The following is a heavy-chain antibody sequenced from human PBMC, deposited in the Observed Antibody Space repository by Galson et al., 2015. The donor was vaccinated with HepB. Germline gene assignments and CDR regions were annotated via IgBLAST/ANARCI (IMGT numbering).Heavy chain of an antibody. CDR2: VYYSGGT. CDR3: ARSGNCINGLCPNNRLDP. CDR1: GGSINSYY. D-gene: IGHD2-8*01. J-gene: IGHJ5*02. Sequence: SETLSLTCTVSGGSINSYYWSWIRQPPGKGLEWIGYVYYSGGTNYNPSLKSRLTILVDTSKNQFSLKLSSVTAADTAVYYCARSGNCINGLCPNNRLDPWGQGTLVTVSA. V-gene: IGHV4-59*01.